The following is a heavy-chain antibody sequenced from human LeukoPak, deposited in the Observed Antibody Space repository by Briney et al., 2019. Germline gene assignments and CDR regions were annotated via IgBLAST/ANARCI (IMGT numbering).Heavy chain of an antibody. CDR3: ATARTSCSSSTCGMAFDI. D-gene: IGHD2-2*01. J-gene: IGHJ3*02. V-gene: IGHV4-59*08. Sequence: SETLSLTCTVSGGSISSYYWSWIRQPPGKGLEWNGYIYYSGSTNYNPSLQSRVTLSIDTSKRHFSLTLSSVTAADTAIYFCATARTSCSSSTCGMAFDIWGQGTMVTVSS. CDR2: IYYSGST. CDR1: GGSISSYY.